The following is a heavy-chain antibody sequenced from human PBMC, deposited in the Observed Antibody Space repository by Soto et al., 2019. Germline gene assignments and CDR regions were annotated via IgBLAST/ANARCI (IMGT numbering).Heavy chain of an antibody. CDR2: ISCCGGST. D-gene: IGHD6-19*01. CDR1: GFNFKKFA. J-gene: IGHJ1*01. V-gene: IGHV3-23*01. CDR3: AKADGEQWLIPHLDN. Sequence: SGGSLRLSCEASGFNFKKFATGWVRQAPGEGLEWVSGISCCGGSTFYADSVKGRFSLARDDSKNTLSLQLNSLRVEDTAHYYCAKADGEQWLIPHLDNWGQGTQVTVSS.